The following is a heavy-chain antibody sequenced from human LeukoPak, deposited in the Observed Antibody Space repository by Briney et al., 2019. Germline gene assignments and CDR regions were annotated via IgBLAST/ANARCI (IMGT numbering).Heavy chain of an antibody. D-gene: IGHD6-13*01. CDR2: ISGSGGST. V-gene: IGHV3-23*01. CDR1: GFTFSSYA. J-gene: IGHJ5*02. Sequence: GGSLRLSCAASGFTFSSYAMSWVRRAPGKGLEWVSAISGSGGSTYYADSVKGRFTISRDNSKNTLYLQMNSLRAEDTAVYYCAKDSTRKVAAAGTASFDPWGQGTLVTVSS. CDR3: AKDSTRKVAAAGTASFDP.